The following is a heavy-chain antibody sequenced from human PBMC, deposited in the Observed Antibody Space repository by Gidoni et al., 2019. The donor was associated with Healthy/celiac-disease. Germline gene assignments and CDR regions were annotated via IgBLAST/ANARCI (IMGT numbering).Heavy chain of an antibody. CDR2: IIPIFGTA. J-gene: IGHJ4*02. V-gene: IGHV1-69*01. CDR1: GGTFSSSA. CDR3: ARDLHYDSSGYQGASDY. D-gene: IGHD3-22*01. Sequence: QVQLVQSGAEVKKPGSSVKVSCKASGGTFSSSAISWVRQAPGQGLEWMGVIIPIFGTANYAQKFQGRVTITADESTSTAYMELSSLRSEDTAVYYCARDLHYDSSGYQGASDYWGQGTLVTVSS.